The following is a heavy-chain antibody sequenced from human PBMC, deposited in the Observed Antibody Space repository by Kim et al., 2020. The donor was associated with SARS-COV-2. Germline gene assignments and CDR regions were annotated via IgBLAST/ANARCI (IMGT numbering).Heavy chain of an antibody. V-gene: IGHV1-8*01. D-gene: IGHD2-15*01. CDR3: ARGKSFRGISSNFGHNWFDP. Sequence: ASVKVSCKASGYTFTSYDINWVRQATGQGLEWMGWMNPNSGNTGYAQKFQGRVTMTRNTSISTAYMELSSLRSEDTAVYYCARGKSFRGISSNFGHNWFDPWGQGTLVTVSS. J-gene: IGHJ5*02. CDR1: GYTFTSYD. CDR2: MNPNSGNT.